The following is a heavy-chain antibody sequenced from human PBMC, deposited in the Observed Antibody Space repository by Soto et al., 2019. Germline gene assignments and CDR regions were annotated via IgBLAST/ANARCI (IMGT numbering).Heavy chain of an antibody. Sequence: EVQLVESGGGLVQPGGSLRLSCAASGFTVSSNFMSWVRQAPGKGLEWVSIIYSAGNTYYADSVKARFTVSRDNSKNTLYLQMNSLRVEDTAVYYCARGPLYARFDPWGQGTLVTVSS. CDR1: GFTVSSNF. CDR3: ARGPLYARFDP. J-gene: IGHJ5*02. CDR2: IYSAGNT. V-gene: IGHV3-66*01. D-gene: IGHD3-16*01.